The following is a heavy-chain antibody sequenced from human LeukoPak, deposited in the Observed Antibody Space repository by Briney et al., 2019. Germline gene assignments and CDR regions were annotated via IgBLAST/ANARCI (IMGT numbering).Heavy chain of an antibody. CDR2: IYYSGST. D-gene: IGHD3-22*01. Sequence: SETLSLTCTVSGGSISSYYWSWIRQPPGKGLEWIGYIYYSGSTNYNPSLKSRVTISVDTSKNQFSLKLSSVTAADTAVYYCACYVHDSSGYYLDYWGQGTLVTVSS. CDR3: ACYVHDSSGYYLDY. CDR1: GGSISSYY. J-gene: IGHJ4*02. V-gene: IGHV4-59*08.